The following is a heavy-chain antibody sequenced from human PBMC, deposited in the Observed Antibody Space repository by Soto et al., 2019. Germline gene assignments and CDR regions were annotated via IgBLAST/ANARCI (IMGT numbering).Heavy chain of an antibody. D-gene: IGHD6-13*01. V-gene: IGHV4-34*01. CDR3: ARLIAAAGTRPRWRWFDP. J-gene: IGHJ5*02. CDR2: INHSGST. Sequence: SETLSLTCAVYGGSFSGYYWSWIRQPPGKGLEWIGEINHSGSTNYNPSLKSRVTISVDTSKNQFSLKLSSVTAADTAVYYCARLIAAAGTRPRWRWFDPWGQGTLVTVSS. CDR1: GGSFSGYY.